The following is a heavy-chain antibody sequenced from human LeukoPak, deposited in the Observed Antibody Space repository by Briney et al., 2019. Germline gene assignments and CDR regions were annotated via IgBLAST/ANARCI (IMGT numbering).Heavy chain of an antibody. D-gene: IGHD3-22*01. J-gene: IGHJ4*02. Sequence: ASLKVSCKASGYTFTGYYMHWVRQAPGQGLEWMGWINPNSGGTNYAQKFQGRVTMTRDTSISTAYMKLSRLRSDDTAVYYCARDRNYYDSSGYYSYWGQGTLVTVSS. CDR1: GYTFTGYY. CDR2: INPNSGGT. CDR3: ARDRNYYDSSGYYSY. V-gene: IGHV1-2*02.